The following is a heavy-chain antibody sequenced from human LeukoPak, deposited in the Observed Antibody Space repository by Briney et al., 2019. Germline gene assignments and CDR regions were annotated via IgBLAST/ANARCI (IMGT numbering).Heavy chain of an antibody. CDR2: INHSGST. D-gene: IGHD6-13*01. CDR3: ASLRYSSSWPAGAFDI. CDR1: GGSFSGYY. V-gene: IGHV4-34*01. Sequence: PSETLSLTCAVYGGSFSGYYWSWIRQPPGKGLEWIGEINHSGSTNYNPSLKSRVTISVDTSKNQFSLKLSSVTAADTAVYYCASLRYSSSWPAGAFDIWGQGTMVTVSS. J-gene: IGHJ3*02.